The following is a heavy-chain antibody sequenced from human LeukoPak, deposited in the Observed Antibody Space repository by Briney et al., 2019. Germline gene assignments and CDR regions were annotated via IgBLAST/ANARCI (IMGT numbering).Heavy chain of an antibody. CDR2: IRYDGSNK. D-gene: IGHD3-10*01. Sequence: PGGSLRLSCAASGFTFSSYGMHWVRQAPGKGLEWVAFIRYDGSNKYFADSVKGRFTISRDNSRNTLYLQMNSLRAEDTAVYYCAKVPMYGSGSHQGFDYWGQGTLVTVSS. J-gene: IGHJ4*02. CDR3: AKVPMYGSGSHQGFDY. CDR1: GFTFSSYG. V-gene: IGHV3-30*02.